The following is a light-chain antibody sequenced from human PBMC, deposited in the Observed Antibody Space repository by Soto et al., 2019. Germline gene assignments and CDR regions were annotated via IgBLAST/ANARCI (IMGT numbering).Light chain of an antibody. V-gene: IGLV2-8*01. CDR1: SSDVGAFNY. CDR3: SSYAGSNIYV. Sequence: QSVLTQPPSASGSPGQSVTITCTGTSSDVGAFNYVSWYQQHPGKAPKLIIFEINKRPSWVPDRFSGSKSGNTASLTVSGLQAEDEADYYCSSYAGSNIYVFGGGTKLTVL. CDR2: EIN. J-gene: IGLJ7*01.